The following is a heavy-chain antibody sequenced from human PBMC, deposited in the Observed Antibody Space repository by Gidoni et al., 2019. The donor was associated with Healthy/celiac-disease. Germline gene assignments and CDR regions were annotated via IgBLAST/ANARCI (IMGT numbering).Heavy chain of an antibody. CDR3: AKDDRFGVVLYYYYYGMDV. J-gene: IGHJ6*02. CDR2: ISGDGGST. V-gene: IGHV3-43*02. Sequence: EVQLVESGGGVVQPGGSLRLSCAASGFTFDDYAMHWVRQAPGKGLEWVSLISGDGGSTYYADSVKGRFTISRDNSKNSLYLQMNSLRTEYTALYYCAKDDRFGVVLYYYYYGMDVWGQGTTVTVSS. CDR1: GFTFDDYA. D-gene: IGHD3-3*01.